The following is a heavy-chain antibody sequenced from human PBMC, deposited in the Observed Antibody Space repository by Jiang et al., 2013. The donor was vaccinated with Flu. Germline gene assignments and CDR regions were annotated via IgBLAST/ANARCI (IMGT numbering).Heavy chain of an antibody. CDR1: GYAFTSYY. Sequence: AEVKKPGASVKVSCKASGYAFTSYYVHWVRQAPGQGLEWMGIINPRGSSTSYAQKFQGRVTMTRDTSTSTVYMELSSLRSEDTAVYYCATSSSDLGRSLVGPAAIPSAYYNYYGMDVWGQGTTVTVSS. CDR2: INPRGSST. D-gene: IGHD2-2*02. CDR3: ATSSSDLGRSLVGPAAIPSAYYNYYGMDV. V-gene: IGHV1-46*01. J-gene: IGHJ6*02.